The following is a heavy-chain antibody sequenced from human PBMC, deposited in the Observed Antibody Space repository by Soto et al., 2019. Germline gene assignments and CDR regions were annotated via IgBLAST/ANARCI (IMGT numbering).Heavy chain of an antibody. CDR2: IIPIFGTA. V-gene: IGHV1-69*12. D-gene: IGHD6-13*01. Sequence: QVQLVRSGAEVKKPGSSVKVSCKASGGTFSSYAISWVRQAPGQGLEWMGGIIPIFGTANYGQEFQGRVTITADESTSTAYMELSSLRSEDTAVYYCARDVIAAAGTAGWGQGTLVTVSS. CDR1: GGTFSSYA. J-gene: IGHJ4*02. CDR3: ARDVIAAAGTAG.